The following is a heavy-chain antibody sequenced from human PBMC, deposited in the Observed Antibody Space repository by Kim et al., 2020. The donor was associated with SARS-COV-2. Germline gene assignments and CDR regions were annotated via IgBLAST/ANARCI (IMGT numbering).Heavy chain of an antibody. J-gene: IGHJ4*02. Sequence: QKFQGRVTITADKTTSTAYMERSRLRSEDTAVYYCARSGGSGSYYTPFDYWGQGTLVTVSS. V-gene: IGHV1-69*02. D-gene: IGHD3-10*01. CDR3: ARSGGSGSYYTPFDY.